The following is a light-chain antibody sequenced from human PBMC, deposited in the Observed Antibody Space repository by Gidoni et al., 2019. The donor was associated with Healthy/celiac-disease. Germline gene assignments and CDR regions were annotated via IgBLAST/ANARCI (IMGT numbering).Light chain of an antibody. CDR2: DAS. CDR1: QSVSSY. J-gene: IGKJ4*01. Sequence: EIVLTQSPATLSLSPGERATLSCRASQSVSSYLAWYQQKPGQAPRLLIYDASNRATGIPDRFSGSGSGTDFTRTISSLEPEDFAVYYCQQRSNWPPGFGGGTKVEIK. V-gene: IGKV3-11*01. CDR3: QQRSNWPPG.